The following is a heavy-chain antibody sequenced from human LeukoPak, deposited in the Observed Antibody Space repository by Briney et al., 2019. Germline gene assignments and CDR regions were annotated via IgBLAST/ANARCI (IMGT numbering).Heavy chain of an antibody. CDR2: IYHSGST. CDR3: ARDRKYYYHMDV. D-gene: IGHD1-14*01. J-gene: IGHJ6*03. V-gene: IGHV4-38-2*02. CDR1: GFIVRSYY. Sequence: GSLRLSCAASGFIVRSYYLSWVRQPPGKGLEWIGTIYHSGSTYYNPSLKSRVTISVDTSKNQFSLNLTSLTAADTAVYYCARDRKYYYHMDVWGKGTTVTVSS.